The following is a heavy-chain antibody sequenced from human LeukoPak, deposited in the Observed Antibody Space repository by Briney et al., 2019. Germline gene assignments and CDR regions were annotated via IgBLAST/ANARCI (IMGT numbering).Heavy chain of an antibody. CDR1: GFTFSSYS. V-gene: IGHV3-48*04. CDR2: ISSSSRTI. Sequence: PGGSLRLSCAASGFTFSSYSMNWVRQAPGKGLEWVSYISSSSRTIYYADSVKGRFTISRDNAKNSLYLQMNSLRAEDTAVYYCARDYQPVTNFDYWGQGTLVTVSS. J-gene: IGHJ4*02. D-gene: IGHD2-21*02. CDR3: ARDYQPVTNFDY.